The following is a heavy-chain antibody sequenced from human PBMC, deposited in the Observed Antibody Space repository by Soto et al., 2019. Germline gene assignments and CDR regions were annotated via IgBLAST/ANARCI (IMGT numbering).Heavy chain of an antibody. CDR3: ARAHYGDYGYGMDV. CDR1: GGSISSSSYY. V-gene: IGHV4-39*01. Sequence: SETLSLTCTVSGGSISSSSYYWGWIRQPPGKGLEWIGSIYYSGNTYYNPSLKSRVTISVDTSKNQFSLKLSSVTAADTAVYYCARAHYGDYGYGMDVWGQGTTVTVSS. J-gene: IGHJ6*02. CDR2: IYYSGNT. D-gene: IGHD4-17*01.